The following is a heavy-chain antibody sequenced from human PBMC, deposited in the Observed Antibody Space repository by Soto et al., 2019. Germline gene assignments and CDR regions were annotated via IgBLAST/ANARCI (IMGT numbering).Heavy chain of an antibody. D-gene: IGHD6-6*01. CDR1: GGSISSGGYY. Sequence: QVQLQESGPGLVKPSQTLSLTCTVSGGSISSGGYYWSWIRQHPGKGLEWIGYIYYIGSTYYNPSLKIRVTISVDTSKNQFALKLSSVTAADTAVYYCASSIAARETSFDYCGQGTLVTVSS. J-gene: IGHJ4*02. V-gene: IGHV4-31*03. CDR2: IYYIGST. CDR3: ASSIAARETSFDY.